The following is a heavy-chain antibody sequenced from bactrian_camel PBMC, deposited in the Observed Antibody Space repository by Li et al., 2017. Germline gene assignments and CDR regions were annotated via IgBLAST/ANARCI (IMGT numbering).Heavy chain of an antibody. CDR3: AAEPIDCPSAPPNMKSEHYKY. D-gene: IGHD3*01. CDR1: GYNYTGTGYC. V-gene: IGHV3S67*01. Sequence: VQLVESGGASVQAGESLSLSCTTSGYNYTGTGYCMGWFRQAPGKEREAVATIDTDGSTSYADSVKGRFTISKDNAKNTLSLQMNSLESEDTAQYYCAAEPIDCPSAPPNMKSEHYKYWGQGTQVTVS. CDR2: IDTDGST. J-gene: IGHJ4*01.